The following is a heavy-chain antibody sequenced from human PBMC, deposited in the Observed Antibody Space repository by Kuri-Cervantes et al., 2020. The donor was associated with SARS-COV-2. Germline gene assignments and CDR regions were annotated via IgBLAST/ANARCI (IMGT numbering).Heavy chain of an antibody. D-gene: IGHD3-9*01. CDR1: GGSFSGYY. J-gene: IGHJ5*02. V-gene: IGHV4-34*01. CDR2: INHSGST. Sequence: SETLSLTCAVYGGSFSGYYWSWIRQPPGKGLEWIGEINHSGSTNYNPSLKSRVTISVDTSKNQFSLKLSSVTAADTAVYYCAGDLFKPNYDIPSGGGRWFDPWGQGTLVTVSS. CDR3: AGDLFKPNYDIPSGGGRWFDP.